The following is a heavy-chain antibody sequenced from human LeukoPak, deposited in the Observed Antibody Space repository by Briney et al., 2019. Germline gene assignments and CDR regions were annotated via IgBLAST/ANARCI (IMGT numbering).Heavy chain of an antibody. CDR2: ISGGGGST. CDR3: ARARSGSDYSGIN. Sequence: PGGSLCLSCAASGFTFTTYAMSWVRQAPGKGLEWVSAISGGGGSTYYADSVKGRFTISRDNSKNTLYLEMNGLRAEDTAVYYCARARSGSDYSGINWGKGTLVTSSS. J-gene: IGHJ1*01. CDR1: GFTFTTYA. D-gene: IGHD1-26*01. V-gene: IGHV3-23*01.